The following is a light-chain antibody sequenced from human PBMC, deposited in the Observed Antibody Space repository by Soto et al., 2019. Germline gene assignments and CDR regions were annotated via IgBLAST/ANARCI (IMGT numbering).Light chain of an antibody. V-gene: IGKV1-39*01. J-gene: IGKJ5*01. CDR3: QQSYSTLLT. Sequence: DIQMTQSPSSLSASVGDRVTITCRASQSISSYLNWYQQKPGKAPKLLIYAASSLQSGVPSSFSGIGSRTDFTLTISILQPEDFATYYCQQSYSTLLTFGQGTRLEIK. CDR2: AAS. CDR1: QSISSY.